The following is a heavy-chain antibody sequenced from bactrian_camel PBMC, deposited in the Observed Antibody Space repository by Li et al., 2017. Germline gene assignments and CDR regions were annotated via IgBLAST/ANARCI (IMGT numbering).Heavy chain of an antibody. CDR2: ILSGGST. V-gene: IGHV3S1*01. CDR3: AAGSTVGYGGSCYYNY. Sequence: VESGGGVAQAGGSLRLSCVFSGYTSRSHYVTWFRQAPGKGLEWVSIILSGGSTFYADSVKGRFTISRDNAKNTLYLQLNSLKTEDTAMYICAAGSTVGYGGSCYYNYYGQGTQVTVS. J-gene: IGHJ4*01. CDR1: GYTSRSHY. D-gene: IGHD6*01.